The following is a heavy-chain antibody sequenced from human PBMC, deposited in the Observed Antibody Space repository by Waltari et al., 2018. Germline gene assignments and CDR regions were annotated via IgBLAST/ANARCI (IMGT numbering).Heavy chain of an antibody. J-gene: IGHJ4*02. D-gene: IGHD3-3*01. CDR1: GHTLTELS. V-gene: IGHV1-24*01. Sequence: QVQLIQSGAEVKKPGASLRVSCKVSGHTLTELSMHWVRQAPGKGLEWMAGFDPGDGDRLYERAFQGRITITEDTPADTAYLELSSLRSNDTAIYFCATGLITISGVTNDFWGQGTLVTVSS. CDR2: FDPGDGDR. CDR3: ATGLITISGVTNDF.